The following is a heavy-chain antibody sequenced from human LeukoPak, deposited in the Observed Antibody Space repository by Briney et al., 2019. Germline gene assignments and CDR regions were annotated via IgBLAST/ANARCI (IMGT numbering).Heavy chain of an antibody. J-gene: IGHJ3*02. Sequence: GGSLRLSCAASGFTFSSYSMNWVRQAPGKGLEWVSSISSSRSYIYYADSVKGRFTISRDNAKNSLYLQMNSLRAEDTAVYYCARDQGRGAFDIWGQGTMVTVSS. V-gene: IGHV3-21*01. CDR3: ARDQGRGAFDI. CDR2: ISSSRSYI. CDR1: GFTFSSYS.